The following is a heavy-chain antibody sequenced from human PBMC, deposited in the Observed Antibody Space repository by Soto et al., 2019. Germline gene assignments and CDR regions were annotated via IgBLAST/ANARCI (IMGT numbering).Heavy chain of an antibody. CDR3: AREVVSNYYNF. J-gene: IGHJ4*02. CDR2: ISNSGPT. CDR1: GGSISAYQ. V-gene: IGHV4-59*01. Sequence: VQLQESDPGLVKPSETLSLTCTVSGGSISAYQWSWIRQPPGKRLEWIGYISNSGPTNYNPSLKSRVTISLDTSKNQFFLNLSSVTAADTAVYYCAREVVSNYYNFWGQGTLVTVSS. D-gene: IGHD4-4*01.